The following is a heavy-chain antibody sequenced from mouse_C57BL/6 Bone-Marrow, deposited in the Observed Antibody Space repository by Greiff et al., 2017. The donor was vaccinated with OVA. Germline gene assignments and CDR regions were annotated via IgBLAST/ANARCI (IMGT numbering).Heavy chain of an antibody. D-gene: IGHD2-2*01. V-gene: IGHV1-69*01. J-gene: IGHJ4*01. CDR1: GYTFTSYW. CDR3: AREGIYCGYDYAMDY. Sequence: QVQLQQPGAELVMPGASVKLSCKASGYTFTSYWMHWVKQRPGQGLEWIGEIDPSDSYTNYNQKFKGKSTLTVDKSSSTAYMQLSSLTSEDSAVYYCAREGIYCGYDYAMDYWGQGTSVTVSS. CDR2: IDPSDSYT.